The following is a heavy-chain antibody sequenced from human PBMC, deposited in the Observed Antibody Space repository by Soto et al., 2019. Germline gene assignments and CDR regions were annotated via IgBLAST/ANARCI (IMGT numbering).Heavy chain of an antibody. CDR2: IYYSGST. J-gene: IGHJ4*02. V-gene: IGHV4-31*03. CDR3: AGDDYGDYDL. CDR1: GGSISSGGYY. Sequence: TSETLSLTYTVSGGSISSGGYYWSWIRQHPGKGLEWIGYIYYSGSTYYNPSLKSRVTISVDTSKNQFSLKLSSVTAADTAVYYCAGDDYGDYDLWGQGTLVTVSS. D-gene: IGHD4-17*01.